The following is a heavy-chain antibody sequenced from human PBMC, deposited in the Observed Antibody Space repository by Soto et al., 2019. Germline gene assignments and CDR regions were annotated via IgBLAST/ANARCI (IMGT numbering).Heavy chain of an antibody. Sequence: EVQLVESGGGLVQPGGSLRLSCAASGFTISNNYMNWVRQAPGKGLEWVSFIYSGDSTNYADSVKGRFTISRDNSKNTGDLQRNTLGAAGTAVYYWAGGGGATGEYYYHYYTLDVWGQGTTVTVSS. CDR2: IYSGDST. J-gene: IGHJ6*02. V-gene: IGHV3-53*01. CDR3: AGGGGATGEYYYHYYTLDV. CDR1: GFTISNNY. D-gene: IGHD1-26*01.